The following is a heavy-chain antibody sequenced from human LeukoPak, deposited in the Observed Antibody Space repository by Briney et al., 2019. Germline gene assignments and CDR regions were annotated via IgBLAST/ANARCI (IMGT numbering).Heavy chain of an antibody. CDR2: IYYSGST. D-gene: IGHD3-22*01. CDR3: ARNRAPYYYDSSGYYPYYYYMDV. Sequence: SETLSLTRTVSGGSISSSSYYWGWIRQPPGKGLEWIGYIYYSGSTNYNPSLKSRVTISVDTSKNQFSLKLSSVTAADTAVYYCARNRAPYYYDSSGYYPYYYYMDVWGKGTTVTVSS. CDR1: GGSISSSSYY. J-gene: IGHJ6*03. V-gene: IGHV4-61*05.